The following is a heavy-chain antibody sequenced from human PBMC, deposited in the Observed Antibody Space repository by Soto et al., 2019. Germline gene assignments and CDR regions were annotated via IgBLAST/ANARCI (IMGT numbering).Heavy chain of an antibody. V-gene: IGHV1-69*04. CDR3: ASSFSYYDSSGPVL. D-gene: IGHD3-22*01. J-gene: IGHJ4*02. CDR2: IIPIGGST. Sequence: SVKVSCKASGGTFSSYAISWVRQAPGQGLEWMGRIIPIGGSTSYAQKFQGRVTMTTDTSTSTVYMELSSLRSEDTAVYYCASSFSYYDSSGPVLWGQGTLVTVSS. CDR1: GGTFSSYA.